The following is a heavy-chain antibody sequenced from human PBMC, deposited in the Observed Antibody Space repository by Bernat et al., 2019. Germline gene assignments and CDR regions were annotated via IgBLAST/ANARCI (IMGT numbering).Heavy chain of an antibody. V-gene: IGHV3-74*02. Sequence: EVQLVESGGGLVQPGESLRLSCAASGITFSSYWMHWVRQAPGKGLVWVSRIGTDWSSTSYADSVKGRFTISRDNAKNTLYLQMNRLRAEDTAVYYCAASDYASLYYLDYWSQGTLVTVSS. CDR2: IGTDWSST. J-gene: IGHJ4*02. CDR1: GITFSSYW. D-gene: IGHD4-17*01. CDR3: AASDYASLYYLDY.